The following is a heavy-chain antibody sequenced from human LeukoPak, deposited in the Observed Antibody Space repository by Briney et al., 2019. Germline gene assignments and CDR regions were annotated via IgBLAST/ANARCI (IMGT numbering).Heavy chain of an antibody. J-gene: IGHJ4*02. CDR2: IHYSGSA. CDR3: ARGYSYGYDY. V-gene: IGHV4-34*01. Sequence: SETLSLTCAVYGGSFSGYYWTWIRQPPGKGLEWIGEIHYSGSASYNPSLKSRVTISVDTSKNQFSLKLSSVTAADTAVYYCARGYSYGYDYWGQGTLVTVSS. D-gene: IGHD5-18*01. CDR1: GGSFSGYY.